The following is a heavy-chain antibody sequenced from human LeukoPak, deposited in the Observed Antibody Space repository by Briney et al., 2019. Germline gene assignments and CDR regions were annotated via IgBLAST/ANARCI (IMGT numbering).Heavy chain of an antibody. Sequence: NPGGSLRLSCAASGFTFSSYSMNWVRQAPGKGLEWVSSISSSSSYIYYADSVRGRFTISRDNAKNSLYLLMNSLRAEDTAVYYCARDRPTGASRLFVVQWGQGTLVTVSS. CDR2: ISSSSSYI. CDR3: ARDRPTGASRLFVVQ. CDR1: GFTFSSYS. D-gene: IGHD3-3*01. V-gene: IGHV3-21*01. J-gene: IGHJ4*02.